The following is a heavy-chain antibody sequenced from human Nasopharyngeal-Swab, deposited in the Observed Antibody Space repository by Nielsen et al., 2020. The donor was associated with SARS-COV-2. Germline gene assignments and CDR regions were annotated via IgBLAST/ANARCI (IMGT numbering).Heavy chain of an antibody. Sequence: ESLKISCAASGFTFSSYAMSWVRQAPGKGLEWIGSIYYSGSTYYNPSLKSRVTISVDTSKNQFSLKLSSVTAAETAVYYCAGGDYHYYYYGMDVWGQGTTVTVSS. CDR1: GFTFSSYA. V-gene: IGHV4-38-2*01. CDR2: IYYSGST. CDR3: AGGDYHYYYYGMDV. D-gene: IGHD4-17*01. J-gene: IGHJ6*02.